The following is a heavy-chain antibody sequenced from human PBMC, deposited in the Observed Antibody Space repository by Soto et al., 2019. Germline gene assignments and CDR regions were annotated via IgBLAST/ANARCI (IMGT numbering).Heavy chain of an antibody. CDR2: ISAHDDST. CDR3: AKDPCSSWYCKYFEY. CDR1: GFSFRTYA. V-gene: IGHV3-23*01. D-gene: IGHD6-13*01. Sequence: EVQLLESGGGLVQAGESLRLSCVGSGFSFRTYAMNWVRQSPGKGLEWVSGISAHDDSTLYADSVRGRFTISRDNSKNTLYLQMNSLRAEDTAVYYCAKDPCSSWYCKYFEYWGQGTQVTVSS. J-gene: IGHJ4*02.